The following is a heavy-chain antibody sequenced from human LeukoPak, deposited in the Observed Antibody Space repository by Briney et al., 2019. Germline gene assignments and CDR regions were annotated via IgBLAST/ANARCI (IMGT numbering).Heavy chain of an antibody. CDR1: GFTFSSYG. J-gene: IGHJ6*02. Sequence: GGSLRLSCAASGFTFSSYGMHWVRQAPGKGLEWVAVIWYDGSNKYYADSVKGRFTISRDNSKNTLYLQMNSLRAEDTAVYYCARDWCDCGSGWSPRYYYGMDVWGQGTTVTVSS. V-gene: IGHV3-33*01. D-gene: IGHD3-10*01. CDR2: IWYDGSNK. CDR3: ARDWCDCGSGWSPRYYYGMDV.